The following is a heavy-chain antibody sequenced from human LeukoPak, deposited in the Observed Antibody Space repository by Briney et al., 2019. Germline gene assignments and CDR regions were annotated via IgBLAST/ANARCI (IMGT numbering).Heavy chain of an antibody. J-gene: IGHJ4*02. CDR1: GYNFSNYW. V-gene: IGHV5-51*01. CDR3: ARRQCCGGSSYYFDS. D-gene: IGHD2-15*01. CDR2: IHPGDSST. Sequence: GESLKISCKGFGYNFSNYWIGWVRQMPGKGLEWMGIIHPGDSSTRYSPSLQGQFTILSDKSINTAYLQWSSLKASDTAMYYCARRQCCGGSSYYFDSWGQGTLVTVSS.